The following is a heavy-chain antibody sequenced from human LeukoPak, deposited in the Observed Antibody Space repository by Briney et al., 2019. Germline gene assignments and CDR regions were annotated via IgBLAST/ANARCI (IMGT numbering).Heavy chain of an antibody. J-gene: IGHJ4*02. CDR1: GGSISSYY. CDR2: IYSGGNT. Sequence: PSETLSLTCTVSGGSISSYYWSWVRQAPGKGLEWVSVIYSGGNTYYADSVKGRFTISRDNSKNTLYLQMNSLRAEDTAVYYCARDSSGPHSYDYWGQGTLVTVSS. D-gene: IGHD6-19*01. CDR3: ARDSSGPHSYDY. V-gene: IGHV3-53*01.